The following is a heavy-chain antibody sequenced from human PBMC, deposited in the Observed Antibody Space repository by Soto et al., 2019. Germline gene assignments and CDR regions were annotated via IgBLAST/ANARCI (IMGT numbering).Heavy chain of an antibody. CDR1: GFPFSGSI. Sequence: EVQLVESGGGLVQPGGSLTLSCAGSGFPFSGSIIHWVRQAPGKGLEWVGRIRSKANNYATAFAASVQGRVTISREDSKNTAFLQMNSLKIXXXXXYFCARNLGAKYGMDVWGQGTTVTVSS. CDR3: ARNLGAKYGMDV. V-gene: IGHV3-73*02. D-gene: IGHD1-26*01. J-gene: IGHJ6*02. CDR2: IRSKANNYAT.